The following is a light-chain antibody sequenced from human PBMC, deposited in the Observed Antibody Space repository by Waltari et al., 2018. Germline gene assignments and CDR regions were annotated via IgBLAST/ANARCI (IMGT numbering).Light chain of an antibody. V-gene: IGKV1-5*01. CDR3: QHYASTPFS. Sequence: DIQMPQSPSSLSASVGDTVTITCRASQSIQNWLAWYQQKPGKAPSLLIFLASSLENGVPSRFRGSGSGTEFYLTITSLRPEDFATYYCQHYASTPFSFGQGTRVEI. CDR2: LAS. J-gene: IGKJ2*03. CDR1: QSIQNW.